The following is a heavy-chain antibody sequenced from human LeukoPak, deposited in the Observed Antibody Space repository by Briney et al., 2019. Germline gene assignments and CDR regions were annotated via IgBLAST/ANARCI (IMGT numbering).Heavy chain of an antibody. CDR2: ISTYNGNT. Sequence: ASVKVSCKASGYTFTSYGISWVRQAPGQGLEWMGWISTYNGNTNYAQKLQGRVTMTTDTSTSTAYMELRSLRSDDTAAYYCARGPSYYDSSGDAFDIWGQGTMVTVSS. CDR3: ARGPSYYDSSGDAFDI. D-gene: IGHD3-22*01. CDR1: GYTFTSYG. J-gene: IGHJ3*02. V-gene: IGHV1-18*01.